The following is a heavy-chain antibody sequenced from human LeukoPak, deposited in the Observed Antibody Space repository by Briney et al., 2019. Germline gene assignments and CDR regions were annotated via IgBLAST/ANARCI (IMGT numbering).Heavy chain of an antibody. V-gene: IGHV1-46*03. CDR2: INPSGGTT. CDR3: ARFENHCTSTSCYGEDSDY. J-gene: IGHJ4*02. D-gene: IGHD2-2*01. Sequence: ASVKVSCKASGYTFTSYDINWVRQAPGQGLEWMGMINPSGGTTRYAQKFQGRATMTSDTSTGTVYMEVRSLRSEDTAVYYCARFENHCTSTSCYGEDSDYWGQGTLVIVSS. CDR1: GYTFTSYD.